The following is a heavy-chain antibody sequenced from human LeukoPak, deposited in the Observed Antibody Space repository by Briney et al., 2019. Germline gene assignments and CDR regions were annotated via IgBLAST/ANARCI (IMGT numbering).Heavy chain of an antibody. CDR3: ARCLEDYDSSPGY. D-gene: IGHD3-22*01. CDR1: GFIFTDYY. CDR2: INPNTGGA. V-gene: IGHV1-2*02. Sequence: ASVTVSFKSSGFIFTDYYMHWVRQAPGQGPEWMGWINPNTGGADYAQKFQGTVTMTTDRSSTTAYLELTRLRSDDTAVYYCARCLEDYDSSPGYWGQGTLVTVSS. J-gene: IGHJ4*02.